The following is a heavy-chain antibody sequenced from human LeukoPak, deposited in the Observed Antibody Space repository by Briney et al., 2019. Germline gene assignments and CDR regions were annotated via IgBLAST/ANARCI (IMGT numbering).Heavy chain of an antibody. CDR3: ASQGIVVVTAKGAFDI. Sequence: ASVKVSCKASGGTFTSYAISWVRQAPGQGLEWMGRIIPILGIANYAQKFQGRVTITADKSTSTAYMELSSLRSEDTAVYYCASQGIVVVTAKGAFDIWGQGTMVTVSS. CDR1: GGTFTSYA. J-gene: IGHJ3*02. CDR2: IIPILGIA. V-gene: IGHV1-69*04. D-gene: IGHD2-21*02.